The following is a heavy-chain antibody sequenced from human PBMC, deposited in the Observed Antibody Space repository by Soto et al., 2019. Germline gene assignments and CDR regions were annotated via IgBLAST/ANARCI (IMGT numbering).Heavy chain of an antibody. Sequence: ESGGGLVQPGGSLRLSCAASGFTFSDHYMDWVRQAPGKGLEWVGRIKNKANNYNTEYAASVRGRFTISRDDSKNSLDLQMNSLKTEDTAVYYCVRVRVGVTTRLFDYWGQGTLVTVSS. CDR3: VRVRVGVTTRLFDY. J-gene: IGHJ4*02. V-gene: IGHV3-72*01. CDR1: GFTFSDHY. CDR2: IKNKANNYNT. D-gene: IGHD6-25*01.